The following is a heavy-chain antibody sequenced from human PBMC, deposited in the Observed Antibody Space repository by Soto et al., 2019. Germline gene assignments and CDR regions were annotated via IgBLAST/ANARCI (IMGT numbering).Heavy chain of an antibody. Sequence: LSLTCTVSCGSISHYYWSWIGHPPGKGLEWIGYIYYSGSTNYNPSLKSRVTISVDTSKNQFSLKLRSVTAADTAVYYCARGRGSGSSFYYYGMDVWGQGTTVTVSS. V-gene: IGHV4-59*01. CDR1: CGSISHYY. CDR3: ARGRGSGSSFYYYGMDV. J-gene: IGHJ6*01. CDR2: IYYSGST. D-gene: IGHD3-10*01.